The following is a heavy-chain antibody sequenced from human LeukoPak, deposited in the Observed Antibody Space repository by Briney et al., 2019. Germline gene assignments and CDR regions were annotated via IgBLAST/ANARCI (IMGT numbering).Heavy chain of an antibody. CDR2: ISPDGSAR. J-gene: IGHJ4*02. D-gene: IGHD3-16*01. CDR1: GFDFATYW. V-gene: IGHV3-7*01. Sequence: GGSLRLSCSASGFDFATYWINWVRQAPGKGLEWVANISPDGSARYVDAVRGRFTTSRDNAKKSLSMEMNSLRAEDTAVYYCAGWGGGVNHWGQGTLVTVSS. CDR3: AGWGGGVNH.